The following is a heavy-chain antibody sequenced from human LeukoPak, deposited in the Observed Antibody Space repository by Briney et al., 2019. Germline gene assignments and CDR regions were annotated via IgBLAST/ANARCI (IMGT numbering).Heavy chain of an antibody. Sequence: PGGSLRLSCTASGFTFGDYATSWVRQAPGKGLEWVGFIRSKAYGGTTEYAASVKGRFTISRDDSKSIAYLQMNSLKTEDTAVYYCTRGIGYCSGGSCYYDYWGQGTLVTVSS. J-gene: IGHJ4*02. CDR1: GFTFGDYA. V-gene: IGHV3-49*04. CDR2: IRSKAYGGTT. D-gene: IGHD2-15*01. CDR3: TRGIGYCSGGSCYYDY.